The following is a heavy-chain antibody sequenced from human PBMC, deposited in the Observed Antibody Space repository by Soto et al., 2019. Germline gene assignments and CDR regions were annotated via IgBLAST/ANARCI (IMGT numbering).Heavy chain of an antibody. CDR2: IYYSGST. Sequence: PSETLSLTCTVSGGSISSGDYYWSWIRQHPGKGLEWIGYIYYSGSTYYNPSLKSRLSISVDTSKNQFSLKLSSVTAADTAVYYCERSHLRRPPSYWGQGTLVTVSS. CDR1: GGSISSGDYY. V-gene: IGHV4-31*03. J-gene: IGHJ4*02. CDR3: ERSHLRRPPSY. D-gene: IGHD4-17*01.